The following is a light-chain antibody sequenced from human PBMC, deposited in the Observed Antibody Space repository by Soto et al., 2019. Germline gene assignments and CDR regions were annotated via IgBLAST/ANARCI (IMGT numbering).Light chain of an antibody. CDR1: ENIRDC. CDR2: GAS. V-gene: IGKV1-5*01. Sequence: DIQMTQSPSSLSTSLGDRVTITCRASENIRDCVNWYQQKPGKAPNLLIYGASTLQGGVPSRFSGSGSGTEFTLAISSMQPDYFATDYCQHYNSYRTFGQGTKVDIK. CDR3: QHYNSYRT. J-gene: IGKJ1*01.